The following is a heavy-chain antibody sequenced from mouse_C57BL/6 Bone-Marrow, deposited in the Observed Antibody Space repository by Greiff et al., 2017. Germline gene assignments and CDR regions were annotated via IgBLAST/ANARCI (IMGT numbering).Heavy chain of an antibody. CDR2: ISRGSSTI. Sequence: EVKLVESGGGLVKPGGSLKLSCAASGFTFRDYGMHWVRQAPEQGLEWVAYISRGSSTIYYADTVKGRFTIARDNSKNTLFLQMTSLRSEDTAMYYCARRSLWLRYFDVWGTGTTVTVSS. CDR3: ARRSLWLRYFDV. CDR1: GFTFRDYG. V-gene: IGHV5-17*01. D-gene: IGHD2-2*01. J-gene: IGHJ1*03.